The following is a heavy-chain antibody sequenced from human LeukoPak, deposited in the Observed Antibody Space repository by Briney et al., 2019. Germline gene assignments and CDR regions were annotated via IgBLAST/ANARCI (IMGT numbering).Heavy chain of an antibody. Sequence: PGRSLRLSCAASGFTFDDYAMHWVRQAPGKGLEWVSGISWNSGSIGYADSVKGRFTISRDNAKNSLYLQMNSLRAEDMALYYCAKAHGSGSYSHFDYWGQGTLVTVSS. V-gene: IGHV3-9*03. CDR2: ISWNSGSI. CDR1: GFTFDDYA. J-gene: IGHJ4*02. CDR3: AKAHGSGSYSHFDY. D-gene: IGHD3-10*01.